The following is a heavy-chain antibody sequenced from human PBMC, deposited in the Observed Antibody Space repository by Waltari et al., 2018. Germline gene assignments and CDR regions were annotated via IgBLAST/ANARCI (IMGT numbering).Heavy chain of an antibody. J-gene: IGHJ6*03. CDR2: IYSGGST. Sequence: GLEWVSVIYSGGSTYYADSVKGRFTISRDNSKNTLYLQMNSLRAEDTAVYYCAKETAAAGFYMDVWGKGTTVTVSS. CDR3: AKETAAAGFYMDV. V-gene: IGHV3-23*03. D-gene: IGHD6-13*01.